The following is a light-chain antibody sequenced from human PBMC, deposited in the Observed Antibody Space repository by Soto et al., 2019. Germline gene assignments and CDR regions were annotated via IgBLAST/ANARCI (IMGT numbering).Light chain of an antibody. CDR2: KMS. Sequence: DLQLTQSPSFLSASLGDRVTITWRASQGISSNLAWYQQRPGKAPKLLIYKMSASERGVPSRFSGSGYGTEFTLTISSLQTEDFATYYCQQYNSSPWTFGQGTKVDIK. CDR1: QGISSN. J-gene: IGKJ1*01. CDR3: QQYNSSPWT. V-gene: IGKV1-9*01.